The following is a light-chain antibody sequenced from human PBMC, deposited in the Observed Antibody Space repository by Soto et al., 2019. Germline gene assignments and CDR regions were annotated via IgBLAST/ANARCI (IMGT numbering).Light chain of an antibody. V-gene: IGLV2-18*02. Sequence: QCALTQPPSVSGSPGQSVAISCTGTSSDVGSYNRVSWYQQPPGAAPKLMIYEVSNRPSGVPDRFSGSKSGNTASLTISGLQAEDEADYYCNAYTGICTYVFGTGTEVTVL. CDR2: EVS. CDR1: SSDVGSYNR. J-gene: IGLJ1*01. CDR3: NAYTGICTYV.